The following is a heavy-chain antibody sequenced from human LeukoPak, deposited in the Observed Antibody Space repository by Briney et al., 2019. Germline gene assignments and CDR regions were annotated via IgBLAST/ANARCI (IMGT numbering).Heavy chain of an antibody. CDR2: ISYDGSKK. J-gene: IGHJ5*02. Sequence: PGRSLRLSCAASGFTFSSYAMNWVRQAPGKGLDWVAVISYDGSKKYYADSVEGRFAISRDNSKNTLYLQMNSLRAEDTAVYYCAKMPLGYIGFSYNWFDPWGQGTLVTVSS. CDR1: GFTFSSYA. CDR3: AKMPLGYIGFSYNWFDP. V-gene: IGHV3-30*09. D-gene: IGHD1-26*01.